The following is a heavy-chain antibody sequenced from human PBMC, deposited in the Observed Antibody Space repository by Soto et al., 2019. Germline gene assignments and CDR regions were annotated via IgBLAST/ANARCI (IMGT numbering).Heavy chain of an antibody. D-gene: IGHD3-3*01. CDR2: MNPNSGNT. CDR3: ARVRRFLEWFVFYYGMDV. Sequence: QVQLVQSGAEVKKPGASVKVSCQASGYTFTSYDINWVRQATGQGLEWMGWMNPNSGNTGYAQKFQGRVTMTRNTSISTAYMELSSLRSEYTAVYYCARVRRFLEWFVFYYGMDVWGQGTTVTVSS. CDR1: GYTFTSYD. J-gene: IGHJ6*02. V-gene: IGHV1-8*01.